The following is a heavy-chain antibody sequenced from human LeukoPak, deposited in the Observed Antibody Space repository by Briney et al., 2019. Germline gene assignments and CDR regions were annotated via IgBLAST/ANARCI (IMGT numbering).Heavy chain of an antibody. CDR3: ARGSPNDFWSGYSPFDY. V-gene: IGHV4-59*01. Sequence: SETLSLTCTVSGGSISSYYWSWIRQPPGKGLEWIGYIYYSGSTNYNPSLKSRVTISVDTSKNQFSLKLSSVTAADTAVYYCARGSPNDFWSGYSPFDYWGQGTLVTVSS. D-gene: IGHD3-3*01. CDR1: GGSISSYY. J-gene: IGHJ4*02. CDR2: IYYSGST.